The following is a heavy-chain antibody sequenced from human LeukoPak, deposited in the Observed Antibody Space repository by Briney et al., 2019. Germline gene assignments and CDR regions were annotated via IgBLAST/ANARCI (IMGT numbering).Heavy chain of an antibody. CDR1: GYTFTSYY. J-gene: IGHJ3*02. D-gene: IGHD3-3*01. V-gene: IGHV1-46*01. Sequence: GASVKVSCKASGYTFTSYYMHWVRQAPGQGLEWMGIINPSGGSTSYAQKFQGRVTMTRDTSTSTVYMELSSLRSEDTAVYYCAREEYDFWSGYYKDAFDIWGQGTMVTVSS. CDR3: AREEYDFWSGYYKDAFDI. CDR2: INPSGGST.